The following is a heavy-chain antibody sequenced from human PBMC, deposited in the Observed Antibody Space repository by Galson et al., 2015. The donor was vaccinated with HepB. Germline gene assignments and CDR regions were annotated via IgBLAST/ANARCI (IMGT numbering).Heavy chain of an antibody. CDR2: ICSGGST. Sequence: SLRLSCAASGFTVSNNYMSWVRQAPGKGLEWVSLICSGGSTFYADSVKGRFTISRGSSKNTLHLQKISLRPEDAAVYYCVRDEEGLEMATTYINSFDYWGQGTLVTVSS. CDR1: GFTVSNNY. V-gene: IGHV3-66*02. D-gene: IGHD5-24*01. J-gene: IGHJ4*02. CDR3: VRDEEGLEMATTYINSFDY.